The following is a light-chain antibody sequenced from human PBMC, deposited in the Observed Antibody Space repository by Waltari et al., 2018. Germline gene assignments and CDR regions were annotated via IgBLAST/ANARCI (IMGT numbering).Light chain of an antibody. CDR3: SSYTSISACVL. J-gene: IGLJ3*02. CDR2: DVS. Sequence: QSSLTQPASVSGSPGQPIPISCTGTSTDVGGYDYVSWYQPHPGKAPKLMIYDVSNPPSGVSNRFSGSKSGNTASLTISGLQAEDEADYYFSSYTSISACVLFGGGTKLTVL. V-gene: IGLV2-14*03. CDR1: STDVGGYDY.